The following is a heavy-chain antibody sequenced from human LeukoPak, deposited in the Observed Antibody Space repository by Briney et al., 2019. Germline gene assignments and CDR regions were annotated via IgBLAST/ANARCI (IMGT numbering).Heavy chain of an antibody. D-gene: IGHD3-22*01. CDR2: IWCDGSNK. Sequence: GRSLRLSCAASGFTFSSYGMHWVRQAPGKGLEWVAVIWCDGSNKYYADSVKGRFTISRDNSKNTLYLQMNSLRAEDTAVYYCARENYYDSSGYYLALDYWGQGTLVTVSS. CDR3: ARENYYDSSGYYLALDY. CDR1: GFTFSSYG. V-gene: IGHV3-33*01. J-gene: IGHJ4*02.